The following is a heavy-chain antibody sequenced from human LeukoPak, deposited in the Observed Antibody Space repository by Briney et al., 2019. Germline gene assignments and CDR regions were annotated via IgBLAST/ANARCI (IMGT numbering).Heavy chain of an antibody. V-gene: IGHV3-48*04. CDR2: IGISSGNT. Sequence: PGGSLRLSCTASGFPFSDYSMNWVRQAPGKGLEWLSYIGISSGNTKYADSVRGRFTISADNAKNSLYLQMNSLRVEDTAVYYCARDHNYAFDNWGQGTLVSVSS. CDR1: GFPFSDYS. D-gene: IGHD1-1*01. CDR3: ARDHNYAFDN. J-gene: IGHJ4*02.